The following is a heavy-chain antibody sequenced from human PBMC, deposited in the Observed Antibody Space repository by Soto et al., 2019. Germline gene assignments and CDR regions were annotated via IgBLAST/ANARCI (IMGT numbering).Heavy chain of an antibody. Sequence: SETLSLTCTVSGGSVSSGSYYWSWIRQPPGRGLEWIGYIYYSGSTNYNPSLKSRVTISVDTSKNQFSLKLSSVTAADTAVYYCARGFGGDDFWSGYYNTDAFDIWGQGTMVTVSS. J-gene: IGHJ3*02. D-gene: IGHD3-3*01. CDR2: IYYSGST. CDR3: ARGFGGDDFWSGYYNTDAFDI. CDR1: GGSVSSGSYY. V-gene: IGHV4-61*01.